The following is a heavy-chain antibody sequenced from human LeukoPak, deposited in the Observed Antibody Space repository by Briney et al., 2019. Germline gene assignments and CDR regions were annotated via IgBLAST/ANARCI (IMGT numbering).Heavy chain of an antibody. J-gene: IGHJ4*02. CDR1: GYTFTGYY. D-gene: IGHD1-26*01. V-gene: IGHV1-2*02. Sequence: GASVKVSCKASGYTFTGYYMHWVRQAPGQGLEWMGWINPNSGGTNYAQKFQGRVTMTRDTSISTAYMELSSLRSEDTAVYYCAREMEATFYFDFWGQGTLVTVSS. CDR2: INPNSGGT. CDR3: AREMEATFYFDF.